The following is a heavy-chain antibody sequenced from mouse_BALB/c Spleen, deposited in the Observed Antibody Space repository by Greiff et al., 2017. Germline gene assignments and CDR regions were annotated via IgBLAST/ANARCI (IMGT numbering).Heavy chain of an antibody. Sequence: VQLQESGAELARPGASVKLSCKASGYTFTSYWMQWVKQRPGQGLEWIGAIYPGDGDTRYTQKFKGKATLTADKSSSTAYMQLSSLASEDSAVYYCARGNRYDAMDYWGQGTSVTVSS. D-gene: IGHD2-14*01. CDR3: ARGNRYDAMDY. CDR1: GYTFTSYW. V-gene: IGHV1-87*01. J-gene: IGHJ4*01. CDR2: IYPGDGDT.